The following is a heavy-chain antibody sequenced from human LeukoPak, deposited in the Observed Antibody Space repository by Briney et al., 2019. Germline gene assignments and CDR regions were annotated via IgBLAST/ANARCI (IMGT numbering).Heavy chain of an antibody. Sequence: ASVKVSCKVSGYPLTAFSIHWVRQAPGKGLERMVGFDPEDGETTYAQQFQGRLTMSGDPSTDTSYMELSSLRSEDTAVYYCATDSKADYYGSGRLLDYWGQGTLVTVSS. V-gene: IGHV1-24*01. J-gene: IGHJ4*02. CDR3: ATDSKADYYGSGRLLDY. CDR1: GYPLTAFS. D-gene: IGHD3-10*01. CDR2: FDPEDGET.